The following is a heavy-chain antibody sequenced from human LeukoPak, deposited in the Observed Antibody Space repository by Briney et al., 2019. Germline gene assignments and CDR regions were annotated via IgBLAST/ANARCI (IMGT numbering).Heavy chain of an antibody. V-gene: IGHV3-21*01. CDR1: GFTFSNYA. Sequence: PGGSLRLSCAASGFTFSNYAMTWVRQAPGKGLEWVSTIISSRGSTYHADSVKGRFTISRDNAKNSLYLQMNSLRAEDTAVYYCARVGKGDAFDIWGQGTMVTVSS. CDR2: IISSRGST. CDR3: ARVGKGDAFDI. J-gene: IGHJ3*02.